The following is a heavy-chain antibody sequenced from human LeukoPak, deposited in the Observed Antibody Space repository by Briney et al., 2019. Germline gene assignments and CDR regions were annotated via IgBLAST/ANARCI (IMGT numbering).Heavy chain of an antibody. CDR2: ISWDGGST. J-gene: IGHJ4*02. CDR3: AKAPVPLLWFGELFDY. CDR1: GFTFDDYT. D-gene: IGHD3-10*01. Sequence: GGSLRLSCAASGFTFDDYTMHWVRQAPGKGLEWVSLISWDGGSTYYADSVKGRFTISRDNSKNSLYLQMNSLRTEDTALYYCAKAPVPLLWFGELFDYWGQGTLVTVSS. V-gene: IGHV3-43*01.